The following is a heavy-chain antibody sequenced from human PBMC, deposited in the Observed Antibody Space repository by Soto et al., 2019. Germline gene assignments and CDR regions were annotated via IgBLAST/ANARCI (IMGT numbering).Heavy chain of an antibody. D-gene: IGHD1-7*01. J-gene: IGHJ6*02. V-gene: IGHV1-2*04. CDR3: ATESTGTTEYYYGMDV. Sequence: GASVKVSCKASGYTFTSYDINWVRQATGQGLEWMGWINPNSGGTNYAQKFQGWVTMTRDTSISTAYMELSRLRSDDTAVYYCATESTGTTEYYYGMDVWGQGTTVNVSS. CDR2: INPNSGGT. CDR1: GYTFTSYD.